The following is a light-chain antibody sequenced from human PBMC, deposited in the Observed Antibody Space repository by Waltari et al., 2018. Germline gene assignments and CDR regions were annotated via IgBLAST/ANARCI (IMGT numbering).Light chain of an antibody. Sequence: DIVMTQSPLSLPVTPGEPASISCRSSQSLLHSNGNTFLDWYLQKPGQSPQLLIYLGSNRASGVPDRFSGSGSGTDFTLKISRVEAEDVGVYYCMQAIQTPPTFGPGTKVVIK. CDR2: LGS. J-gene: IGKJ3*01. CDR3: MQAIQTPPT. V-gene: IGKV2-28*01. CDR1: QSLLHSNGNTF.